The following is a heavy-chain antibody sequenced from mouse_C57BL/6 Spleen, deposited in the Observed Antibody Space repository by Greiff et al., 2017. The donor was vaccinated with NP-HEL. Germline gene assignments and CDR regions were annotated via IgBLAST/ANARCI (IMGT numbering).Heavy chain of an antibody. CDR3: ARDPDGYYVDY. D-gene: IGHD2-3*01. CDR1: GYSITSGYY. V-gene: IGHV3-6*01. CDR2: ISYDGSN. J-gene: IGHJ2*01. Sequence: EVKLQESGPGLVKPSQSLSLTCSVTGYSITSGYYWNWIRQFPGNKLEWMGYISYDGSNNYNPSLKNRISITRDTSKNQFFLKLNSVTTEDTATYYCARDPDGYYVDYWGQGTTLTVSS.